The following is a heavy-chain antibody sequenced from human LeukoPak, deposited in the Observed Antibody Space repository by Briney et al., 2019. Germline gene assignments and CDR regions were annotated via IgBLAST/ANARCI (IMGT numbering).Heavy chain of an antibody. V-gene: IGHV3-23*01. CDR1: GLTFSPFP. J-gene: IGHJ3*02. Sequence: GGPLGFSCQAPGLTFSPFPGFGARKVQGRGWEGVLPISASGDYTHYADSVKGRFDISRDNSKNTVYLQMSSLRAEDAALYYCAKDPNGDYVGAFDSWGQGTTVIVSS. CDR3: AKDPNGDYVGAFDS. CDR2: ISASGDYT. D-gene: IGHD4-17*01.